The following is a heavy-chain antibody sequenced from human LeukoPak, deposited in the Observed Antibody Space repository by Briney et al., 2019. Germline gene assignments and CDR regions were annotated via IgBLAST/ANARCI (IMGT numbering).Heavy chain of an antibody. CDR1: GGSFSGYY. CDR3: ARGPHFYGSGSYEYSYYYYYYGMDV. D-gene: IGHD3-10*01. CDR2: INHKGAT. V-gene: IGHV4-34*01. Sequence: SETLSLTCAVYGGSFSGYYWAWVRQPPGKGLEWIGEINHKGATNYNPSLKSRVTISLDTSKNQFSLKLSSVTAADTAVYYCARGPHFYGSGSYEYSYYYYYYGMDVWGKGTAVTVSS. J-gene: IGHJ6*04.